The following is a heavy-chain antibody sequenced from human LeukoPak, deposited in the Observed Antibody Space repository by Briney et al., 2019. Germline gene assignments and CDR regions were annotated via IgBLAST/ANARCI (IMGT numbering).Heavy chain of an antibody. J-gene: IGHJ6*03. Sequence: GGSLRLSCAASGFTFSNYDMNWVRQAPGKGLEWVSSISSSSSYIYYADSVKGRFTVSRDNAKNSLYLQMNSLRAEDTAVYYCARAVAGTYYYYYYMDVWGKGTTVTISS. V-gene: IGHV3-21*01. CDR2: ISSSSSYI. CDR3: ARAVAGTYYYYYYMDV. D-gene: IGHD6-19*01. CDR1: GFTFSNYD.